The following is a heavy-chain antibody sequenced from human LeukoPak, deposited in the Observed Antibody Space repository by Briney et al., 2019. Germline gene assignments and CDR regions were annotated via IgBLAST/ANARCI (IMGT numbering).Heavy chain of an antibody. Sequence: SETLSLTCTVSGASISSYYWNWIRQPPGKGLEWVGYVFYRGSSNYNPYLKSRVFISVDTSKNQFSLELSSVTAADTAVYYCARGDLWFGNLPSFDYWGQGSLVTVSS. V-gene: IGHV4-59*01. D-gene: IGHD3-10*01. CDR1: GASISSYY. J-gene: IGHJ4*02. CDR2: VFYRGSS. CDR3: ARGDLWFGNLPSFDY.